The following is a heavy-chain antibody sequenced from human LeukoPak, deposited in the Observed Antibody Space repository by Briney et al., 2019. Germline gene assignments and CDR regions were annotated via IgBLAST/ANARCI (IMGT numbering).Heavy chain of an antibody. J-gene: IGHJ4*02. CDR3: AKSGSGDPPDS. D-gene: IGHD2-15*01. CDR2: INWDGGST. CDR1: GFTFDDYT. V-gene: IGHV3-43*01. Sequence: GGSLRLSCAASGFTFDDYTMHWVRQAPGKGLEWVSLINWDGGSTYYADSVQGRFTISRDNSKNSLYLQMNNLRSEDTALYYCAKSGSGDPPDSWGQGTLVTVSS.